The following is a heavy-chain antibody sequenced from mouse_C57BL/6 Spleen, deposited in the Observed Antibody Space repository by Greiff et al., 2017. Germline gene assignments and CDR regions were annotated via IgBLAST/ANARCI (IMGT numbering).Heavy chain of an antibody. V-gene: IGHV14-2*01. Sequence: VQLQQSGAELVKPGASVKLSCTASGFNIKDYYMHWVKQRTEQGLEWIGRIDPEDGETKYAPNFQGKATITADTSSNTAYLQLSSLTSEDTAVYYCARDGYDEGYYFDYWGQGTTLTVSS. D-gene: IGHD2-2*01. CDR2: IDPEDGET. J-gene: IGHJ2*01. CDR1: GFNIKDYY. CDR3: ARDGYDEGYYFDY.